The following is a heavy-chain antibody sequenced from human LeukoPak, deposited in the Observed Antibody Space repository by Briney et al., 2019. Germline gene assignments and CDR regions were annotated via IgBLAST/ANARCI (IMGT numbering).Heavy chain of an antibody. CDR1: GYTFTSYG. V-gene: IGHV1-2*02. D-gene: IGHD3-3*01. CDR2: INPHTGGT. J-gene: IGHJ3*02. CDR3: ARALGLRFLEWLFISDAFDI. Sequence: GASVKVSCKASGYTFTSYGISWVRQAPGQGLEWMGWINPHTGGTNYAQKFQGRVTMTRDTSISTAYMELSRLRSDDTAVYYCARALGLRFLEWLFISDAFDIWGQGTMVTVSS.